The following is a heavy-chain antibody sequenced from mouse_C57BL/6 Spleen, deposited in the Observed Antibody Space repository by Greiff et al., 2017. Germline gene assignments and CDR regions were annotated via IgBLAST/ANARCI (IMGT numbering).Heavy chain of an antibody. V-gene: IGHV5-9-1*02. J-gene: IGHJ4*01. Sequence: EVKLVESGEGLVKPGGSLKLSCAASGFTFSSYAMSWVRQTPEKRLEWVAYISSGGDYIYYADTVKGRFTISRDNARNTLYLQMSSLKSEDTAMYYCTRENGRDYAMDYWGQGTSVTVSS. CDR3: TRENGRDYAMDY. CDR1: GFTFSSYA. D-gene: IGHD1-1*01. CDR2: ISSGGDYI.